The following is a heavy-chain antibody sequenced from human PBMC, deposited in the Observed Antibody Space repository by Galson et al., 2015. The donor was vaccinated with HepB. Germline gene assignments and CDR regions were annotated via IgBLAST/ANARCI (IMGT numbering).Heavy chain of an antibody. Sequence: SLRLSCAASGFIFSGYAMAWVRQAPGKGLEWVSLISGSGGSAYYADSVKGRFTISRDNSKNTLSLQMNSLRAEDTAVYYCAKDRVVVVPAATNGFDSWGQGTLVTVSS. CDR1: GFIFSGYA. CDR3: AKDRVVVVPAATNGFDS. J-gene: IGHJ4*02. V-gene: IGHV3-23*01. CDR2: ISGSGGSA. D-gene: IGHD2-2*01.